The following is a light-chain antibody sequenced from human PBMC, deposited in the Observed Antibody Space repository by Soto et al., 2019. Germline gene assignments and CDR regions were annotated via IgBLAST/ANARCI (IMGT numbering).Light chain of an antibody. CDR2: GAS. CDR1: QSVSSSY. Sequence: EIVLTQSPGTLSLYPGERATLSCRASQSVSSSYLAWYQQKPGQAPRLLIYGASGRATGIPDRFSGSGSVTDFTLTISRLEPEDFAVYYCQQYGTSPEITFGGGTKVEIK. J-gene: IGKJ4*01. CDR3: QQYGTSPEIT. V-gene: IGKV3-20*01.